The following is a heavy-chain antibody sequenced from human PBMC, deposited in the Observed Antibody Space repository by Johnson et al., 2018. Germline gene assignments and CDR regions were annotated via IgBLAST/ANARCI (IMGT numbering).Heavy chain of an antibody. Sequence: VQLVQSGGGLVPPGGSLRLSCAVSGFTSTTYAVTWVRQAPGTGLEWVSTLTGSAGLSYYAESVTGRFTISRDNSKNMLYLKRNSLRAGDTAVYYCARGGGDHYYYALDVWGHGTTVTVSS. D-gene: IGHD3-16*01. V-gene: IGHV3-23*04. J-gene: IGHJ6*02. CDR2: LTGSAGLS. CDR1: GFTSTTYA. CDR3: ARGGGDHYYYALDV.